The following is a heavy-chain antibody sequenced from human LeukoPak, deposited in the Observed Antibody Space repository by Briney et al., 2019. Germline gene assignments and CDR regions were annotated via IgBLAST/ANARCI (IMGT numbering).Heavy chain of an antibody. J-gene: IGHJ4*02. V-gene: IGHV4-39*07. Sequence: SETLSLTCTVSGGSISSSSYYWGWIRQPPGKGLEWIGSMYYSGNTYYNPSLKSRVTISVDTSKNQFSLKLSSVTAADTAVYYCARGDSGSYSFLDYWGQGTLVTVSS. CDR3: ARGDSGSYSFLDY. CDR1: GGSISSSSYY. D-gene: IGHD1-26*01. CDR2: MYYSGNT.